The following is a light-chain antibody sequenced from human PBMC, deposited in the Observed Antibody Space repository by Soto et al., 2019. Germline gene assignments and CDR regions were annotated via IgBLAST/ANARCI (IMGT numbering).Light chain of an antibody. J-gene: IGLJ2*01. CDR2: TNN. V-gene: IGLV1-44*01. CDR3: AALDDSLNGVV. Sequence: QSVLTQPPSASGTPGQRVTISCSGSISNIGGNTVNWYQQLPGTAPKLLMYTNNQRPSGVPDRFSGSKSGTSASLAISELQSEDEADYYCAALDDSLNGVVFGGGTKLTVL. CDR1: ISNIGGNT.